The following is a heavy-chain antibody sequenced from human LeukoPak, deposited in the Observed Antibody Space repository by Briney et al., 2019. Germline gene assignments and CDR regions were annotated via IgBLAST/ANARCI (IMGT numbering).Heavy chain of an antibody. CDR2: IYYSGST. J-gene: IGHJ4*02. CDR3: AREVDIWPPGSLDY. V-gene: IGHV4-39*07. Sequence: SETLSLTCTVSGGSISSSSYYWGWIRQPPGKGLEWIGSIYYSGSTYYNPSLKSRVTISVDTSKNQFSLKLSSVTAADTAVYYCAREVDIWPPGSLDYWGQGTLVTVSS. D-gene: IGHD3-9*01. CDR1: GGSISSSSYY.